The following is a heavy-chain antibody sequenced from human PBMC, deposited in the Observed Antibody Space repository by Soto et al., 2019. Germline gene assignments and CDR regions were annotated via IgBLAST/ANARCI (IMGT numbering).Heavy chain of an antibody. D-gene: IGHD2-15*01. CDR3: AKDAPSEKLQPDYGMDV. V-gene: IGHV3-23*01. CDR2: ISASGRST. Sequence: GVLRLSCAASGLTFSTSAMSWVRQAPGKGLEWVSLISASGRSTDYADSVKGRFTISRDNSKSTVYLQMNSLRADDTAVYYCAKDAPSEKLQPDYGMDVWGQGSTVAVS. J-gene: IGHJ6*02. CDR1: GLTFSTSA.